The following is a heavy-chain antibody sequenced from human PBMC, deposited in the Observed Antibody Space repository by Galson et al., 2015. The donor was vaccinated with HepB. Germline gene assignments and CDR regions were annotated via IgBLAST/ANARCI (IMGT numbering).Heavy chain of an antibody. Sequence: SLRLSCAASGFTFSSYWMSWVRQAPGKGLEWVANIKQDGSEKYYVDSVKGRFTISRDNAKNSLYLQMNSLRAEDTAVYYCARQFDYYGSGSPYFDYWGQGTLVTVSS. CDR1: GFTFSSYW. V-gene: IGHV3-7*01. D-gene: IGHD3-10*01. CDR2: IKQDGSEK. J-gene: IGHJ4*02. CDR3: ARQFDYYGSGSPYFDY.